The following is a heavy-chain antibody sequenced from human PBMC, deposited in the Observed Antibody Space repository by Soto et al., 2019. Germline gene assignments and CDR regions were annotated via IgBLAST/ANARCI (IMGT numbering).Heavy chain of an antibody. V-gene: IGHV4-31*03. D-gene: IGHD5-12*01. CDR3: AGAVATVPALDY. CDR2: IYYSGST. J-gene: IGHJ4*02. Sequence: SQTQSLRSTVAGGTIRSGGCYWSWIRQHPGKGLEWIGYIYYSGSTSYNPSLKSRVTISVDTSKNQFSLKLSSVTAADTAVYYCAGAVATVPALDYWVQGTLVPVSS. CDR1: GGTIRSGGCY.